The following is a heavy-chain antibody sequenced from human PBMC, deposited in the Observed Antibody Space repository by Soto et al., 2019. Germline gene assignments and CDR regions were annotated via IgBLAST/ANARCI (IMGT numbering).Heavy chain of an antibody. V-gene: IGHV4-39*01. CDR3: ARLSGGWGYWYFDL. CDR1: GGSISTSTYY. CDR2: VYYGGST. D-gene: IGHD1-26*01. Sequence: QLQLQESGPGLVKPSETLSLTCNVSGGSISTSTYYWGWIRQPPGKGLEWIGSVYYGGSTYYNPPRPSRLAISVATSKNPCSLYLSSVTAADTAVYYCARLSGGWGYWYFDLWGRGTLVTVSS. J-gene: IGHJ2*01.